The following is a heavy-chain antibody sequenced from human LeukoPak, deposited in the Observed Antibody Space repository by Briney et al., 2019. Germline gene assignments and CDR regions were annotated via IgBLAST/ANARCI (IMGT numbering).Heavy chain of an antibody. CDR3: ARGGSGSYHIDY. Sequence: ASVNVSCTASGYTFTSYDINWVRQATGQGLEWMGWMNPNSGNTGYAQKFQGRVTMTRNTSISTAYMELSSLRSEDTAVYYCARGGSGSYHIDYWGQGTLVTVSS. CDR1: GYTFTSYD. D-gene: IGHD1-26*01. J-gene: IGHJ4*02. V-gene: IGHV1-8*01. CDR2: MNPNSGNT.